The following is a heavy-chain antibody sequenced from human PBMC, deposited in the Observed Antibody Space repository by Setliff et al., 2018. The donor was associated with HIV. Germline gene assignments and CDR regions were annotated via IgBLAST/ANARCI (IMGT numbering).Heavy chain of an antibody. D-gene: IGHD5-18*01. J-gene: IGHJ4*02. Sequence: SETLSLTCAVSGGSISSYYWSWIRQPPGKGLEWIGSIYHSGSTYNNPSLKSRVTISVDTSKNQFSLKLTSVTAADTAVYYCARTLRAAAMGYFDYWGQGTLVTSPQ. CDR2: IYHSGST. V-gene: IGHV4-38-2*01. CDR3: ARTLRAAAMGYFDY. CDR1: GGSISSYY.